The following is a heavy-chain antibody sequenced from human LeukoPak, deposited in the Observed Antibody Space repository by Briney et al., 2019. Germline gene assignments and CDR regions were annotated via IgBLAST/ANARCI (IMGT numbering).Heavy chain of an antibody. CDR3: ARGGTRYDRRFVFDY. CDR1: GFTISYNF. J-gene: IGHJ4*02. V-gene: IGHV3-66*01. Sequence: GGSLRLSCAASGFTISYNFMSWVRQAPGKGLAWVSVIHNSGSTFYADSVRGRFTISRDNSKNTLYLQMNSLRAEDTAVYYCARGGTRYDRRFVFDYWGQGVLVTVSS. D-gene: IGHD3-10*01. CDR2: IHNSGST.